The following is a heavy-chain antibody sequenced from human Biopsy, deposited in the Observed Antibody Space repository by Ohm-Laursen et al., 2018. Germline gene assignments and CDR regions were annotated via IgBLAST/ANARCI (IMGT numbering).Heavy chain of an antibody. CDR3: ARTFGESFYGLSCDP. J-gene: IGHJ5*01. CDR2: ISPISDAA. Sequence: SSVKVSCKASGATFSSIGITWVRQVPGQGLEWMGRISPISDAAHYAQKFQGRVTISADKSTGTAFMELSSLRSEDTAVYYCARTFGESFYGLSCDPWGQGSLVTVSS. D-gene: IGHD2/OR15-2a*01. CDR1: GATFSSIG. V-gene: IGHV1-69*04.